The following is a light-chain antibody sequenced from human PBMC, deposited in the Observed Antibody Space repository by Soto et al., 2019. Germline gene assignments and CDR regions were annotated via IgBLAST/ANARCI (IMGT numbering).Light chain of an antibody. CDR2: EVS. V-gene: IGLV2-8*01. CDR3: SSYGGSNNLV. J-gene: IGLJ2*01. CDR1: SSDVGGHNF. Sequence: QSVLTQPPSASGSPGQSVTISCTGTSSDVGGHNFVSWYQQHPGKAPKLMIYEVSQRPSGVPDRFSGSKSGNTASLTVSGLQAEDEADYYCSSYGGSNNLVFGGGTKVTVL.